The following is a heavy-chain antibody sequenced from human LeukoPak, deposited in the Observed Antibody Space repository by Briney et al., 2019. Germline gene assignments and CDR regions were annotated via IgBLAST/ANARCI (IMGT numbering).Heavy chain of an antibody. CDR1: GFTFSDYY. V-gene: IGHV3-11*05. D-gene: IGHD3-9*01. J-gene: IGHJ4*02. Sequence: PGRSLRLSCAASGFTFSDYYISWIRQAPGKGLEWVSYISSSSNYTNYADSVKGRFTISRDNAKNSLYLQMNSLRAEDTAVYDCARAVTNYDILTGYYMDYFDYWGQGTLVTVSS. CDR3: ARAVTNYDILTGYYMDYFDY. CDR2: ISSSSNYT.